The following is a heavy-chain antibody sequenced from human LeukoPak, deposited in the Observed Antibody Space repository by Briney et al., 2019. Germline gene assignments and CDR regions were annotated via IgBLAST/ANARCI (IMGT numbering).Heavy chain of an antibody. V-gene: IGHV1-8*02. Sequence: ASVKVSCKASGGTFSSYAISWVRQATGQGLEWMGWMNPNSGNTGYSQKFQGRVTMTRNTSISTAYMELSSLRSEDTAVYYCARGKTGGGFDYWGQGTLVTVSS. CDR3: ARGKTGGGFDY. J-gene: IGHJ4*02. D-gene: IGHD2-8*02. CDR1: GGTFSSYA. CDR2: MNPNSGNT.